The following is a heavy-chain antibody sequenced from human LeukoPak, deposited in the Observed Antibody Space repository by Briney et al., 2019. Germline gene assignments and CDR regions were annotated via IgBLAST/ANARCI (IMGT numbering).Heavy chain of an antibody. V-gene: IGHV3-53*01. D-gene: IGHD6-6*01. CDR2: IYSRGST. Sequence: TGGSLRLACAASGFTVSSNYMSWVRQAPGTGPEWVSVIYSRGSTYYADSVKGRFTISRDNSKNTLYLQMNSLRAEDTAVYYCASCISPYSSSSAYYYYYYMDVWGKGTTVTVFS. CDR1: GFTVSSNY. J-gene: IGHJ6*03. CDR3: ASCISPYSSSSAYYYYYYMDV.